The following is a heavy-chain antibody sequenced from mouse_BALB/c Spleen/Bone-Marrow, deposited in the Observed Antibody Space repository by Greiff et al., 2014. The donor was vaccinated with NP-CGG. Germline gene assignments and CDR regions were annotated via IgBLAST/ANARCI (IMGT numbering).Heavy chain of an antibody. D-gene: IGHD1-1*01. CDR3: ARSGYGSSLFAY. J-gene: IGHJ3*01. Sequence: VQLQQSGAELVKPGASVKLSCTASGFNIKDTYMHWVKQRPEQGLEWIGRIDPANGNTKYDPKFQSKATITADTSSKTAYLQLGCMTPEDTAVDYCARSGYGSSLFAYWGQGTLVTVSA. CDR2: IDPANGNT. CDR1: GFNIKDTY. V-gene: IGHV14-3*02.